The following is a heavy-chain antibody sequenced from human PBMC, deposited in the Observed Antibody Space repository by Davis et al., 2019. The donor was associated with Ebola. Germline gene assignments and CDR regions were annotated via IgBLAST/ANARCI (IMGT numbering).Heavy chain of an antibody. J-gene: IGHJ4*02. CDR2: ISSSSSYI. V-gene: IGHV3-21*04. CDR3: AKDNDPSGFYSGLLDS. D-gene: IGHD3-22*01. Sequence: GGSLRLSCAASGFTFSSYSMNWVRQAPGKGLEWVSSISSSSSYIYYADSVKGRFTISRDNTMSTLYLKVDSVGTEDTAIYYCAKDNDPSGFYSGLLDSWGQGTLVIVSS. CDR1: GFTFSSYS.